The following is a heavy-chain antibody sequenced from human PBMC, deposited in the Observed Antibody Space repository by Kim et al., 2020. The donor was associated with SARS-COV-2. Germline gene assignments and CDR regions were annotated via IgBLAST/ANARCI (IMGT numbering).Heavy chain of an antibody. J-gene: IGHJ5*02. CDR3: AILERLTSDWSEGDWFDP. D-gene: IGHD3-9*01. CDR2: IIPILDTS. V-gene: IGHV1-69*16. CDR1: GDTYRNYN. Sequence: VKVSCKASGDTYRNYNINWVRQAPGQGLEWMGGIIPILDTSKYAPKFQDRLTISADESTSTAYMELRSLRSEDTAIYYCAILERLTSDWSEGDWFDPW.